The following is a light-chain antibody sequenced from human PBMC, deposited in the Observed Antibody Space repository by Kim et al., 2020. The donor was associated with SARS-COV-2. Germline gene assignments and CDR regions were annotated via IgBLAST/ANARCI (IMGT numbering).Light chain of an antibody. V-gene: IGKV1-5*03. CDR2: KAS. CDR3: QQYNSYPYT. CDR1: QSISSW. Sequence: DIQMTQSPATLSASLGDRVTITCRASQSISSWLAWYQQKPGKAPKVLILKASTLESGVPSRFSGSGSGSDCTLTISSLQPDDFATYYCQQYNSYPYTCGQGTKLEI. J-gene: IGKJ2*01.